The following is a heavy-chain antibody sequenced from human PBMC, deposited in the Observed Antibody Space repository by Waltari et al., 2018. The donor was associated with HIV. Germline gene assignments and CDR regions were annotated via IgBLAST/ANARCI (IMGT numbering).Heavy chain of an antibody. CDR3: ARQVGYCSGGSCYPDY. Sequence: EVQLVQSGAEVKKPGESLKISCKGSGYSFTSYWIGWVRQMPGKGLEWMGIILSGDSDTRYSPSFQGQVTISADKSISTAYLQWSSLKASDTAMYYCARQVGYCSGGSCYPDYWGQGTLVTVSS. J-gene: IGHJ4*02. CDR2: ILSGDSDT. D-gene: IGHD2-15*01. CDR1: GYSFTSYW. V-gene: IGHV5-51*01.